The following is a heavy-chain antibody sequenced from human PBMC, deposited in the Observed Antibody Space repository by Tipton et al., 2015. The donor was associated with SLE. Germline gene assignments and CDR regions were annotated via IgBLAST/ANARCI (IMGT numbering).Heavy chain of an antibody. Sequence: GSLRLSCAASGFAFSNYFMSWVRQAPGKGLVWVSRINTDGSITYYADSVKGRFTISRDNSKNTLYLQMNSLRAEDTAVYYCAKEVYYGSGSGDYWGQGTLVTGSS. V-gene: IGHV3-23*01. CDR3: AKEVYYGSGSGDY. D-gene: IGHD3-10*01. CDR1: GFAFSNYF. CDR2: INTDGSIT. J-gene: IGHJ4*02.